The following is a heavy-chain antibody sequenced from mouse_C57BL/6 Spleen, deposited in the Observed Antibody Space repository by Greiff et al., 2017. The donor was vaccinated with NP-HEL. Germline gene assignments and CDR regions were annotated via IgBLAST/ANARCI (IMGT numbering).Heavy chain of an antibody. D-gene: IGHD2-4*01. J-gene: IGHJ2*01. Sequence: EVQLVESGGGLVKPGGSLKLSCAASGFTFSDYGMHWVRQAPEKGLEWVAYISSGSSTIYYADTVKGRFTSSRDNAKNTLFLQMTSQRSEDTAIYYCASGDYVFDYWGQGTTLTVSS. CDR3: ASGDYVFDY. V-gene: IGHV5-17*01. CDR2: ISSGSSTI. CDR1: GFTFSDYG.